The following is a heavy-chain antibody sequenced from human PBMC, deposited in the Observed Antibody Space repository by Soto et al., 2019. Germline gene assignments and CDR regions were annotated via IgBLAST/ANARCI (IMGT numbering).Heavy chain of an antibody. J-gene: IGHJ4*02. CDR1: GGSISSGDYY. D-gene: IGHD3-22*01. Sequence: QVQLQESGPGLVKPSQTLSLTCTVSGGSISSGDYYWSWIRQPPGKGLEWIGYIYYSGSTYYNPSLKSRVTISVETSKNQFSLKLSSVTAADTAVYYCARYHYYDSSGYYPPHFDYWGQGTLVTVSS. V-gene: IGHV4-30-4*01. CDR3: ARYHYYDSSGYYPPHFDY. CDR2: IYYSGST.